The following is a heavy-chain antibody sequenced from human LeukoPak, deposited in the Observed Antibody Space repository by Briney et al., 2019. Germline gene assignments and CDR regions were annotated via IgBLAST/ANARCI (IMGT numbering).Heavy chain of an antibody. Sequence: KTSETLSLTCTVSGGSISSSSYYWGWIRQPPGKGLEWIGNIYYSGSTYYNPSLKSRVTISVDTSKNQFSLKLSSVTAADTAVYYCAREFVGYYDSSGYYYPRDYYYMDVWGKGTTVTVSS. J-gene: IGHJ6*03. CDR1: GGSISSSSYY. V-gene: IGHV4-39*07. CDR2: IYYSGST. CDR3: AREFVGYYDSSGYYYPRDYYYMDV. D-gene: IGHD3-22*01.